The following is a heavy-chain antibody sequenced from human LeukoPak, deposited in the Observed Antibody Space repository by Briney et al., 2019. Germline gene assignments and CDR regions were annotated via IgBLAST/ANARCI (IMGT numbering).Heavy chain of an antibody. CDR2: SKSDGTGI. CDR1: GFTFSNYW. J-gene: IGHJ4*02. CDR3: VRGQTIDY. V-gene: IGHV3-74*01. D-gene: IGHD3-3*01. Sequence: PGGSLRLSCTTSGFTFSNYWMYWVRQAPGKGLMWVSRSKSDGTGITYTDSVEGRFTISRDNAKNTLYLQMNSLRDEDTAVYYCVRGQTIDYWGQGTLVTVSS.